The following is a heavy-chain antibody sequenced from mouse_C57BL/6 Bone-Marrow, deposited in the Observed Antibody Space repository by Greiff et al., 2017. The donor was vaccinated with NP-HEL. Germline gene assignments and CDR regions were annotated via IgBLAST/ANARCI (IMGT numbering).Heavy chain of an antibody. D-gene: IGHD1-1*01. CDR1: GYTFTSYW. J-gene: IGHJ1*03. Sequence: VQLQQPGAELVKPGASVKLSCKASGYTFTSYWMHWVKQRPGRGLEWIGRIDPNSGGTNYNEKFKSKATLTVDKSSSTAYMQLSSLTSEDSAVYYCASLITTVVDWYFDVWGTGTTVTVSS. CDR2: IDPNSGGT. V-gene: IGHV1-72*01. CDR3: ASLITTVVDWYFDV.